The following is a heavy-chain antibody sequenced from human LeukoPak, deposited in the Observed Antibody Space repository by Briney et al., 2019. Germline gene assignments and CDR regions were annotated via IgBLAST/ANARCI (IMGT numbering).Heavy chain of an antibody. Sequence: ASVKVSCKASGYTFTGYYIHWVRQAPGQGLEWMGWISVYNGNTNYAQKLQGRVTMTTDTSTSTVYMEVRSLRSDDTAVYYCARGKGNYGDPASFDYWGQGTLVTVSS. CDR2: ISVYNGNT. J-gene: IGHJ4*02. D-gene: IGHD4-17*01. CDR1: GYTFTGYY. V-gene: IGHV1-18*04. CDR3: ARGKGNYGDPASFDY.